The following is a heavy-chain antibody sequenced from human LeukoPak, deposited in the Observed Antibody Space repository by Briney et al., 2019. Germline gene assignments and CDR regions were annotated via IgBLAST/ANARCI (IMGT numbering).Heavy chain of an antibody. J-gene: IGHJ4*02. Sequence: LSGGSLRLSCAASGFTFSSYAMSWVRQAPGKGLEWVSAISGSGGSTYYADSVKGRFTISRDNSKNTLYLQMNSLRAEDTAVYYCAKDLPVLRYFDWLFPEYWGQGTLVTVSS. CDR1: GFTFSSYA. D-gene: IGHD3-9*01. CDR3: AKDLPVLRYFDWLFPEY. V-gene: IGHV3-23*01. CDR2: ISGSGGST.